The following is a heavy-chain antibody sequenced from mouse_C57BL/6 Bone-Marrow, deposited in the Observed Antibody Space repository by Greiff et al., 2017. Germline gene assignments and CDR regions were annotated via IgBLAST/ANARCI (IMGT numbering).Heavy chain of an antibody. D-gene: IGHD1-1*01. CDR2: ISSGGDYI. CDR3: TRGTVVARYAMDY. Sequence: EVKVVESGEGLVKPGGSLKLSCAASGFTFSSYAMSWVRQTPEKRLEWVAYISSGGDYIYYADTVKGRFTISRDNARNTLYLQMSSLKSEDTAMYYCTRGTVVARYAMDYWGQGTSVTVSS. CDR1: GFTFSSYA. V-gene: IGHV5-9-1*02. J-gene: IGHJ4*01.